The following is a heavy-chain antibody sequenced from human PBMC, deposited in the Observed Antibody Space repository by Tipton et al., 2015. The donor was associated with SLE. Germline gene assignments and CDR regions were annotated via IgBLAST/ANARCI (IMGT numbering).Heavy chain of an antibody. J-gene: IGHJ5*02. CDR1: GGSFSGYY. CDR2: INHSGRT. Sequence: TLSLTCAVYGGSFSGYYWSWFRPPPGKGLEWIGEINHSGRTNYNPSLKSRVTISVDTAKNQFSLKLSSVTAADTAVYYCARRKGPYSSSWYHWGQGTLVTVSS. V-gene: IGHV4-34*01. CDR3: ARRKGPYSSSWYH. D-gene: IGHD6-13*01.